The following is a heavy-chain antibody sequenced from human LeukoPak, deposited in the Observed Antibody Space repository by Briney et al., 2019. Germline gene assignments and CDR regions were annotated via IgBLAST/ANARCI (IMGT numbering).Heavy chain of an antibody. Sequence: GGSLRLSCAASGFTFSNAWMSWVRQAPGKGLEWVGRIKSKTDGGTTDYAAPVKGRFTISRDDSKNTLYLQMNSLKAEDTAVYYCTTGATGQGYCSGGSCYAADYWGQGTLVTVSS. V-gene: IGHV3-15*01. CDR1: GFTFSNAW. CDR3: TTGATGQGYCSGGSCYAADY. J-gene: IGHJ4*02. CDR2: IKSKTDGGTT. D-gene: IGHD2-15*01.